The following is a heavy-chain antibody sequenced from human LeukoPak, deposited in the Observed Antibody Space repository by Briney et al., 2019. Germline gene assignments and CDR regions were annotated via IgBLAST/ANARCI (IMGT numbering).Heavy chain of an antibody. J-gene: IGHJ4*02. Sequence: VSVKVSCTVSGSSLSELSFYWVRQAPGKGLEWMGGFDVIDSETFYAQKFQGRVTMTEDSSTDTAYMELRSLTSDDTALYYCAAGRPYSLLDYWGQGTLVTVSS. CDR2: FDVIDSET. D-gene: IGHD5-18*01. CDR1: GSSLSELS. CDR3: AAGRPYSLLDY. V-gene: IGHV1-24*01.